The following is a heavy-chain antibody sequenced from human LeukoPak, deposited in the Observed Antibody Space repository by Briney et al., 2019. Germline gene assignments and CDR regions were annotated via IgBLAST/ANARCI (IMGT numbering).Heavy chain of an antibody. CDR3: ARASLGVDSDY. CDR2: INQDGSEK. CDR1: GLIFSTTW. J-gene: IGHJ4*02. Sequence: GGSLRLSCTASGLIFSTTWMNWLRQAPGKGLERVANINQDGSEKYYVDSVKGRFTISRDNAKNSLYLQMNSLRAEDTAIYYCARASLGVDSDYWGQGTLVTVSS. D-gene: IGHD3-3*01. V-gene: IGHV3-7*01.